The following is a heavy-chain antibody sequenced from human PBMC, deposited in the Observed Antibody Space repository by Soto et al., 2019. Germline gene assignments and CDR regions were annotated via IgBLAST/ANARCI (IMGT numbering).Heavy chain of an antibody. CDR2: ISAYNGNT. CDR1: GYTFATYA. J-gene: IGHJ4*02. D-gene: IGHD3-16*01. CDR3: ARVEGALGDFDY. V-gene: IGHV1-18*01. Sequence: ASVQVSCKASGYTFATYAVSCVRQAPGQGMEWMGWISAYNGNTINAQKFQGRVTLTTDTSTSTAYMALTSLTSDDTAVYYCARVEGALGDFDYWGQGTLVTVSS.